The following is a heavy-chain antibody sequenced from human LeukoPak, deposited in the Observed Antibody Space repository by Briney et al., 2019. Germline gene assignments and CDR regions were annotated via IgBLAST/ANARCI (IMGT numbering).Heavy chain of an antibody. CDR1: GGSFSGYY. CDR2: INHSGST. Sequence: SETLSLTCAVYGGSFSGYYLSWIRQPPGKGLDWIGEINHSGSTNYNPSLKSRVTISVDTSKNQFSLKLSSVTAADTAVYYCASPRDYFRNWFYPWGQGTLVTVSS. D-gene: IGHD2/OR15-2a*01. V-gene: IGHV4-34*01. CDR3: ASPRDYFRNWFYP. J-gene: IGHJ5*02.